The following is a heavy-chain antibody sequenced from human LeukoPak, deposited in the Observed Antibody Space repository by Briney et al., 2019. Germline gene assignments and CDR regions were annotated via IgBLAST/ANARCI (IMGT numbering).Heavy chain of an antibody. J-gene: IGHJ4*02. CDR3: ARGPTSGYDYRPMDY. V-gene: IGHV3-21*04. CDR2: ISSSSSYI. Sequence: PGGSLRLSCAASGFTFSNYNMNWVRQAPGKGLEWVSSISSSSSYITYADSVKGRFTISRDNAKNSLYLQMHSLRADDTAVYYCARGPTSGYDYRPMDYWGQGTLVTVSS. D-gene: IGHD5-12*01. CDR1: GFTFSNYN.